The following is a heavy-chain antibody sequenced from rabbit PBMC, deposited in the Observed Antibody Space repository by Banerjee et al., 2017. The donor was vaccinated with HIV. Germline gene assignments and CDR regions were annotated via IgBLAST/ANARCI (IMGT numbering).Heavy chain of an antibody. J-gene: IGHJ4*01. V-gene: IGHV1S45*01. Sequence: QEQLVESGGGLVQPEGSLTLTCTASGFSFSSSYYMCWVRQAPGKGLEWIGCINTGSGGTYYASWAKGRFTISKTSSTTVTLQMTTLTAADTATYFCARGGSDSYNHFSCFGLWDPGTLVTVS. CDR2: INTGSGGT. CDR1: GFSFSSSYY. CDR3: ARGGSDSYNHFSCFGL. D-gene: IGHD1-1*01.